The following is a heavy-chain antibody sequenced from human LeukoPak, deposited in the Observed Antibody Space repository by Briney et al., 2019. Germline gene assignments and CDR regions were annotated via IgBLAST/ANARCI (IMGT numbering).Heavy chain of an antibody. V-gene: IGHV4-34*01. D-gene: IGHD2-2*01. J-gene: IGHJ5*02. CDR3: ARGKNHWVVVPAAMGGWFDP. CDR1: GGSFSGYY. CDR2: INHSGST. Sequence: SETLSLTCAVYGGSFSGYYWSWIRQPPGKGLEWIGEINHSGSTNYNPSLKSRVTISVDTSKNQFSLKLSSVTAADTAVYYCARGKNHWVVVPAAMGGWFDPWGLGTLVTVSS.